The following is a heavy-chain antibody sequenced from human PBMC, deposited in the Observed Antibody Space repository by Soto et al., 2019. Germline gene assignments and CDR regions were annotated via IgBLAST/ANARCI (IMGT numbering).Heavy chain of an antibody. Sequence: EVQLLESGGGLVQPGGSLRLSCAASGFTFSSYAMSWVRQAPGKGLEWVSAISGSGGSTYYADSVKGRFTISSDNSKNTLYLQMNSLRAEDTAVYYCAKSFDDIWAEAYYYYMDVWGKGTTVTVSS. CDR3: AKSFDDIWAEAYYYYMDV. CDR1: GFTFSSYA. J-gene: IGHJ6*03. V-gene: IGHV3-23*01. D-gene: IGHD3-9*01. CDR2: ISGSGGST.